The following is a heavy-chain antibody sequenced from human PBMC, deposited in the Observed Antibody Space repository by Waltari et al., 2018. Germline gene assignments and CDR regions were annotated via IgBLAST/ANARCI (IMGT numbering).Heavy chain of an antibody. Sequence: EVQLVESGGGLIQPGGSLRLSCAASGFTVSSHYMSWVRQAPGKGLAWVSVIYSGGSTYYADSVKGRFTISRDNSKNTLYLQMNSLRAEDTAVYYCAREDGSSWSRYFQHWGQGTLVTVSS. V-gene: IGHV3-53*01. J-gene: IGHJ1*01. CDR1: GFTVSSHY. CDR3: AREDGSSWSRYFQH. D-gene: IGHD6-13*01. CDR2: IYSGGST.